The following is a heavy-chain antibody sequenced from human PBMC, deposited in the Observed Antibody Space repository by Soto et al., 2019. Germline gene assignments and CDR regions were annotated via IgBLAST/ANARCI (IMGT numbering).Heavy chain of an antibody. V-gene: IGHV1-69*10. CDR1: GGTFSSYA. D-gene: IGHD2-2*01. Sequence: ASVKVSCKASGGTFSSYAISWVRQAPGQGLEWMGGIIPILGIANYAQKFQGRVTITADKSTSTAYMELSSLRSEVTAVYYCAREGGGYCSSTSCYEAPDYYYYGMDVWGQGTTVTVSS. J-gene: IGHJ6*02. CDR3: AREGGGYCSSTSCYEAPDYYYYGMDV. CDR2: IIPILGIA.